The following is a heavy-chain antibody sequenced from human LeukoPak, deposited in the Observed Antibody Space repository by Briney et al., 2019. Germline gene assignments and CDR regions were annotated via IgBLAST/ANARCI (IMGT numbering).Heavy chain of an antibody. CDR1: GFTLTSHG. CDR3: ARDQWLVQGYFDY. Sequence: APVKVSCKASGFTLTSHGISWVRQAPGQRLEWMGWISAYNGNTNYAQKLQGRVTMTTDTSTSTAYMELRSLRSDDTAVYYCARDQWLVQGYFDYWGQGTLVTVSS. D-gene: IGHD6-19*01. J-gene: IGHJ4*02. CDR2: ISAYNGNT. V-gene: IGHV1-18*01.